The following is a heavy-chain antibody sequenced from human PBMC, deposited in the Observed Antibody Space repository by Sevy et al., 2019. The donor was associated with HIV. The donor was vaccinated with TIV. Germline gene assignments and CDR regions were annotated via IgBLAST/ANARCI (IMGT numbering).Heavy chain of an antibody. CDR2: TYYRSKWYK. J-gene: IGHJ6*02. D-gene: IGHD1-1*01. V-gene: IGHV6-1*01. CDR1: GDSVSSSSAA. Sequence: SQTLSLTCAISGDSVSSSSAAWNWFRQSPSRGLEWLGRTYYRSKWYKNYAVSVKSRVTINPDTSENQFSLDLNSVTPEDTAVYFCARGDELNSYYYGMDVWGQGTTVTVSS. CDR3: ARGDELNSYYYGMDV.